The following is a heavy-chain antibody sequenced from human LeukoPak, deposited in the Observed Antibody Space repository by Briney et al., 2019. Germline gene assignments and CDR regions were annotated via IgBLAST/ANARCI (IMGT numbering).Heavy chain of an antibody. V-gene: IGHV3-43D*03. CDR1: GFTFDDYA. Sequence: PGGSLRLSCAASGFTFDDYAMHWVRQAPGKGLEWVSLISWDGGSTYYADSVKGRFTISRDNAKNSLYLQMNSLRAEDTAMYYCARERITLVRGVYHEDIDYWGQGTLVTVSS. CDR2: ISWDGGST. CDR3: ARERITLVRGVYHEDIDY. D-gene: IGHD3-10*01. J-gene: IGHJ4*02.